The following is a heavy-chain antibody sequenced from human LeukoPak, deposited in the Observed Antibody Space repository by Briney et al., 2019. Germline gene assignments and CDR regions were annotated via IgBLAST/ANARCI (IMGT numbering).Heavy chain of an antibody. CDR2: ISTSSTTI. V-gene: IGHV3-48*04. CDR1: GFTFSKYS. CDR3: ARDNWIDC. J-gene: IGHJ5*01. Sequence: GGSLRLSCAASGFTFSKYSMTWVRQAPGKGLEWVSFISTSSTTIYYADFVKGRFTISRDNAKNSLYLQMNSLKVEDTAIYYCARDNWIDCWGQGTLVTVSS.